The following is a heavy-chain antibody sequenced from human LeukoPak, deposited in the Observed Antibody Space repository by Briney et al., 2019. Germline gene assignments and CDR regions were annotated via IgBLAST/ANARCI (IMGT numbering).Heavy chain of an antibody. Sequence: PGGSLRLSCAAFGFTFSSYGMHWVRQAPGKGLEWVAVISYDGSNKYYADSVKGRFTISRDNSKNTLYLQMNSLRAEDTAVYYCARWELLDDAFDIWGQGTMVTVSS. CDR2: ISYDGSNK. CDR1: GFTFSSYG. D-gene: IGHD1-26*01. CDR3: ARWELLDDAFDI. J-gene: IGHJ3*02. V-gene: IGHV3-30*03.